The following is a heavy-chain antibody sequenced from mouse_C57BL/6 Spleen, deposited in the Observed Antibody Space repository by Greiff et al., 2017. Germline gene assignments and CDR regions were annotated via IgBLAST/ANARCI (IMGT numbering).Heavy chain of an antibody. J-gene: IGHJ2*01. CDR2: INPSNGGP. V-gene: IGHV1-53*01. CDR3: ARSTTVVATNY. Sequence: QVQLQQPGTELVKPGASVKLSCKASGYTFTSYWMHWVKQRPGQGLEWIGNINPSNGGPNYNEKFKSKATLTVDKSSSTADMQLSSLTSADSAVYYCARSTTVVATNYWGQGTTLTVSS. CDR1: GYTFTSYW. D-gene: IGHD1-1*01.